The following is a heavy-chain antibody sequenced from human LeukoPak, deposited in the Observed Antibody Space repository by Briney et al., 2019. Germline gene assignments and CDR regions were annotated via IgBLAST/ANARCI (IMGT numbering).Heavy chain of an antibody. V-gene: IGHV4-30-4*01. D-gene: IGHD2-15*01. CDR2: IYYSGST. J-gene: IGHJ4*02. Sequence: SETLSLTFTVSGGSINSGDYFWSWIRQSPGKGLEWIGYIYYSGSTYYNPSLKSRVTISKDTSENQFSLKLTSVTAADTAVYYCARRVDTSLPHFDYWGQGTLVTVSS. CDR1: GGSINSGDYF. CDR3: ARRVDTSLPHFDY.